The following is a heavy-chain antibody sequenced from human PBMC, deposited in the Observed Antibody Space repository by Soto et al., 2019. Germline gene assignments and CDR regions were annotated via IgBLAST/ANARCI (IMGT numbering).Heavy chain of an antibody. Sequence: QVQLQQWGAGLLKPSETLSLTCAVYGGSFSGYYWSWIRQPPGKGLEWIGEINHSGTTNYNPSLKSRVTISVETSKNQFSLKLSSVTAADTAVYYCARLAYGSGSNGVDYWGQGTLVTVSS. D-gene: IGHD3-10*01. CDR3: ARLAYGSGSNGVDY. J-gene: IGHJ4*02. CDR1: GGSFSGYY. CDR2: INHSGTT. V-gene: IGHV4-34*01.